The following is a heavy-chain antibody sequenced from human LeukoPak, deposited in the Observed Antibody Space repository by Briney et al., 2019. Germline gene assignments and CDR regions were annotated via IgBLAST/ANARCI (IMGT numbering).Heavy chain of an antibody. CDR1: GFTFSSYA. V-gene: IGHV3-74*01. CDR2: INSDGGST. J-gene: IGHJ4*02. Sequence: GGSLRLSCAASGFTFSSYAMSWVRQAPGKGLVWVSRINSDGGSTSYADSVKGRFTISGDNAKNTLYLQMNSLRAEDTAVYYCARRIQGMAPYYFDYWGQGTLVTVSS. CDR3: ARRIQGMAPYYFDY. D-gene: IGHD5-24*01.